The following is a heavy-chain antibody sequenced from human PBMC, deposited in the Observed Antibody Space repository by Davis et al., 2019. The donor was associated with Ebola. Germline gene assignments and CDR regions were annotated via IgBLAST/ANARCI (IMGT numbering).Heavy chain of an antibody. Sequence: ASVKVSCKASGYTFTSYGISWVRQAPGQGLEWMGWIGAYNGNTNYAQKLQGRVTMTTDTSTSTAYMELRSLRSDDTAVYYCARDYSNSHIYNWFDPWGQGTLVTVSS. V-gene: IGHV1-18*01. CDR3: ARDYSNSHIYNWFDP. CDR1: GYTFTSYG. D-gene: IGHD4-11*01. J-gene: IGHJ5*02. CDR2: IGAYNGNT.